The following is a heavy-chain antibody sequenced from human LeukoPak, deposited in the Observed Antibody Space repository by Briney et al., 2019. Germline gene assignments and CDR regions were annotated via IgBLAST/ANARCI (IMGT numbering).Heavy chain of an antibody. Sequence: GGSLRLSCAASGFTFTTYAMSWVRQAPGKGLEWVSGISGSGGSTYYADSVKGRLTISRDNSKNTLHLQMNSLRAEDTAVYYCARRYCSSTSCPVDYWGQGTLVTVSS. CDR3: ARRYCSSTSCPVDY. D-gene: IGHD2-2*01. CDR1: GFTFTTYA. J-gene: IGHJ4*02. CDR2: ISGSGGST. V-gene: IGHV3-23*01.